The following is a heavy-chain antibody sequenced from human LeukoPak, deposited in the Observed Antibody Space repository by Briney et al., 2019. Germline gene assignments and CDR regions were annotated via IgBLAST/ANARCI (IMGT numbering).Heavy chain of an antibody. CDR3: ARDPFGDPDTFDL. D-gene: IGHD2-21*02. V-gene: IGHV3-48*01. CDR1: GFTLSRHS. Sequence: GGSLRLSCVASGFTLSRHSMNWVRQAPGKGLEWVSYMTSSSSTIYYADSVKGRFTISRDNAKNSLYLEMNNLRAEDTAVYYCARDPFGDPDTFDLWGHGTMVTASS. J-gene: IGHJ3*01. CDR2: MTSSSSTI.